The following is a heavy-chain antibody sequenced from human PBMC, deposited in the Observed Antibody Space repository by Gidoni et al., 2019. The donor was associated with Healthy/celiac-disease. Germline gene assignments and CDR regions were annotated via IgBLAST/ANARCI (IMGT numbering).Heavy chain of an antibody. Sequence: QVQLVESGGGVVQPGRSLRLPCAASGFTFSSYAMHWVRQAPGKGLEWVAVISYDGSNKYYADSVKGRFTISRDNSKNTLYLQMNSLRAEDTAVYYCARDGEIAKKWYFDLWGRGTLVTVSS. V-gene: IGHV3-30-3*01. CDR3: ARDGEIAKKWYFDL. J-gene: IGHJ2*01. CDR1: GFTFSSYA. CDR2: ISYDGSNK. D-gene: IGHD2-21*01.